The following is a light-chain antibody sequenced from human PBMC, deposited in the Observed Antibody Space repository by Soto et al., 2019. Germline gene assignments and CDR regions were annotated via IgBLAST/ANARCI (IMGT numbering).Light chain of an antibody. CDR1: SSDVGAYNY. Sequence: LNQPASVSVPPGQSITISCTGTSSDVGAYNYVSWYQQHPGKAPKLMIYEVSNRPSGVSNRFSGSKSGNTASLTISGLQAEDEADYYCSSYISSSTLVFGTGTKVTVL. V-gene: IGLV2-14*01. CDR2: EVS. J-gene: IGLJ1*01. CDR3: SSYISSSTLV.